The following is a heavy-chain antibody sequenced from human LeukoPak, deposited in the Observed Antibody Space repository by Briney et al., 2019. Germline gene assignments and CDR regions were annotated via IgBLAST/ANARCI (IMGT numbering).Heavy chain of an antibody. CDR1: GFTFSIYW. D-gene: IGHD6-13*01. Sequence: PGGSLRLSCAASGFTFSIYWMSWVRQAPGKGLEWVASIKQDGSEKYYVDSVKGRFTISRDNAKNSLYLQMNSLRAEDTAVYYCARVVAAAGPSDYWGQGTLVTVSS. CDR3: ARVVAAAGPSDY. J-gene: IGHJ4*02. CDR2: IKQDGSEK. V-gene: IGHV3-7*01.